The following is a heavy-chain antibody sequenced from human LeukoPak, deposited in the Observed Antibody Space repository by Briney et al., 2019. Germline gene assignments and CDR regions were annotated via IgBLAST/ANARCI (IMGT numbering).Heavy chain of an antibody. V-gene: IGHV4-59*01. CDR2: IYYSGST. CDR3: ARTTIFGVALDY. J-gene: IGHJ4*02. Sequence: SETLSLTRTVSGGSISSYYWSWIRQPPGKGLEWIGYIYYSGSTNYNPSLKSRVTISVDTSKNQFSLKLSSVTAADTAVYYCARTTIFGVALDYWGQGTLVTVSS. D-gene: IGHD3-3*01. CDR1: GGSISSYY.